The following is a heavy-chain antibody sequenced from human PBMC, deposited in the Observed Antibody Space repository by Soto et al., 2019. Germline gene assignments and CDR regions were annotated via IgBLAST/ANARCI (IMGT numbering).Heavy chain of an antibody. CDR3: ARHNYGSGSTYFDY. Sequence: ASETLSLTCTVSGGSISSYYWSWIRQPPGKGLEWIGYIYYSGSTSYNPSLKSRVTISVDTSKNQFSLKLNSMTAADTAVYYCARHNYGSGSTYFDYWGQGTLVTVSS. CDR1: GGSISSYY. CDR2: IYYSGST. D-gene: IGHD3-10*01. J-gene: IGHJ4*02. V-gene: IGHV4-59*08.